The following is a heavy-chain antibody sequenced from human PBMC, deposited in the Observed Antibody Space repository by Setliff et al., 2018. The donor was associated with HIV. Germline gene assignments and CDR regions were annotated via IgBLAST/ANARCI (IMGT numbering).Heavy chain of an antibody. CDR2: INHSGSA. D-gene: IGHD3-22*01. CDR3: ARRRSPPSGFYSKYYMDV. V-gene: IGHV4-34*01. CDR1: GGSFSGYS. J-gene: IGHJ6*03. Sequence: PSETLSLTCAVYGGSFSGYSWIWIRQPPGKGLEWIGEINHSGSANYNPSLKSRVTISVDTSKNQFSLKLTSVTAADTAVYYCARRRSPPSGFYSKYYMDVWGKGTTVTVSS.